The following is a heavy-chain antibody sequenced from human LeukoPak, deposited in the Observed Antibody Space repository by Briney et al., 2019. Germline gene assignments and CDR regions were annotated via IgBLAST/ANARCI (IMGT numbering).Heavy chain of an antibody. V-gene: IGHV3-7*01. J-gene: IGHJ4*02. CDR2: IKQDGSEK. CDR3: AREAISGWSLLVDS. D-gene: IGHD6-19*01. CDR1: GFTFSSYW. Sequence: PGGSLRLSCAGSGFTFSSYWMSWVRQAPGKGLEWVANIKQDGSEKYYADSVKGRFTISRDNAKNSLFLQMNSLRAEDTAVYYCAREAISGWSLLVDSWGQGTLVTVSS.